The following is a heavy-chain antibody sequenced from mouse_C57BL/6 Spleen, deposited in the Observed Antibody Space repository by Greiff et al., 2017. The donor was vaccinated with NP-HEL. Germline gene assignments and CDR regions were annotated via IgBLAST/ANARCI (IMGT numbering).Heavy chain of an antibody. V-gene: IGHV1-69*01. CDR1: GYTFTSYW. D-gene: IGHD1-1*01. J-gene: IGHJ4*01. CDR2: IDPSDSYT. Sequence: QVQLQQPGAELVMPGASVKLSCKASGYTFTSYWMHWVKQRPGQGLEWIGEIDPSDSYTNYNQKFKGKSTLTVDKSSSTAYMQLSSLTSEDSAVYYCATHYYGSAMDYWGQGTSVTVSS. CDR3: ATHYYGSAMDY.